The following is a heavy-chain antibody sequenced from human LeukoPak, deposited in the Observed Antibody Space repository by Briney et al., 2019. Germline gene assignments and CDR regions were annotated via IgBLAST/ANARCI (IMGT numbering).Heavy chain of an antibody. Sequence: SETLSLTRTVSGGSISSSSYYWGWIRQPPGKGLEWIGSIYYSGSTYYNPSLKSRVTISVDTSKNQFSLKLSSVTAADTAVYYCARDPITMIVEDAFDIWGQGTMVTVPS. J-gene: IGHJ3*02. V-gene: IGHV4-39*07. CDR2: IYYSGST. CDR1: GGSISSSSYY. D-gene: IGHD3-22*01. CDR3: ARDPITMIVEDAFDI.